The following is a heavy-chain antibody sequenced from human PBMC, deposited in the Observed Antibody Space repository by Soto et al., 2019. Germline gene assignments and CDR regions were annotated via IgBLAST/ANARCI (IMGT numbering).Heavy chain of an antibody. CDR3: ANGDYYGSGRPHYYMDV. Sequence: GGSLRLSCAASGFTFSSYSMNWVRQAPGKGLEWVSYISNSRSTKYYADSVKGRFTISRDNAKNTLYLQMNSLRAEDTAVYYCANGDYYGSGRPHYYMDVWGKGTTVT. J-gene: IGHJ6*03. CDR1: GFTFSSYS. CDR2: ISNSRSTK. V-gene: IGHV3-48*01. D-gene: IGHD3-10*01.